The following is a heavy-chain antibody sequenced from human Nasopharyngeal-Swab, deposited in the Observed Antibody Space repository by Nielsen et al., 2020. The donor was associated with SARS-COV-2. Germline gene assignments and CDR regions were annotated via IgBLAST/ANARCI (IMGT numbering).Heavy chain of an antibody. CDR1: GFTFSSYG. D-gene: IGHD1-26*01. Sequence: GGSLRLSCAASGFTFSSYGMHWVRQAPGKGLEWVALISDDGSNKYYADSVKGRFTISRDNSKNTLYLQMNSLRAEDTAVYYCAKLNMGASDCWGQGTLVTVSP. V-gene: IGHV3-30*18. CDR3: AKLNMGASDC. J-gene: IGHJ4*02. CDR2: ISDDGSNK.